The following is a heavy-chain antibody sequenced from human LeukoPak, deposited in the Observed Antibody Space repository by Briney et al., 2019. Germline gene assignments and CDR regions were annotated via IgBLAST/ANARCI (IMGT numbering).Heavy chain of an antibody. D-gene: IGHD3-10*01. V-gene: IGHV4-34*01. Sequence: SETLSLTCAVYGGSFSGYYWSWIRQPPGKGLEWIGEINHSGSTNYNPSLKSRVTISVDTSKNQFSLKLSSVTAADTAVYYCARFYYGSGSYYTIDYGGQGTLVTVSS. CDR2: INHSGST. J-gene: IGHJ4*02. CDR3: ARFYYGSGSYYTIDY. CDR1: GGSFSGYY.